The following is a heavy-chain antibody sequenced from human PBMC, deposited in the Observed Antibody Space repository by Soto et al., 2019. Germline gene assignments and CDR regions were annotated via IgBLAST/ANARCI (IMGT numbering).Heavy chain of an antibody. CDR1: AFSLSTGGVG. CDR2: IYWDDDK. D-gene: IGHD2-21*02. J-gene: IGHJ6*02. V-gene: IGHV2-5*02. CDR3: IQSRCGGDCLQSYASYYYYGMDV. Sequence: QITLKESGPTLVIPTQTLTLTCTFSAFSLSTGGVGVGWIRQPPGKALEWLALIYWDDDKRYSPSLRSRLTITKDTSKNKVVLTMTNSDPVDTATYYCIQSRCGGDCLQSYASYYYYGMDVWGQGTTVTVSS.